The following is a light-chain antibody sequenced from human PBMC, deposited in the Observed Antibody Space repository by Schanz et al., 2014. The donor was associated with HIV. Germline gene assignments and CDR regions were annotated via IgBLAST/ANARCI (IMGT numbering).Light chain of an antibody. V-gene: IGLV8-61*01. CDR1: SGSVSTNYY. J-gene: IGLJ1*01. CDR2: TTD. CDR3: QSYDSSLSGYV. Sequence: QAVVTQEPSFSVSPGGTVTLTCGLTSGSVSTNYYPSWYQQTPGQAPRTLIYTTDTRSSGVPDRFSGFKSGTSASLAISGLQAEDEAHYYCQSYDSSLSGYVFGPGTKLTVL.